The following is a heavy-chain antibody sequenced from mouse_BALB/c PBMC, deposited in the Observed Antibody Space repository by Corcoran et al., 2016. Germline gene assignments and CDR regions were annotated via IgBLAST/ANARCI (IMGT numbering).Heavy chain of an antibody. V-gene: IGHV1S136*01. Sequence: EVQLQQSGPELVKPGASVKMSCKASGYTFTSYVMHWVKQKPGQGLEWIGYINPYNDGTKYNEKFKGKATLTSDKSSSTAYMELSSLTSEDSAVYYCARDVSPYAMDYWGQGTSVTVSS. CDR3: ARDVSPYAMDY. CDR1: GYTFTSYV. CDR2: INPYNDGT. J-gene: IGHJ4*01. D-gene: IGHD6-2*01.